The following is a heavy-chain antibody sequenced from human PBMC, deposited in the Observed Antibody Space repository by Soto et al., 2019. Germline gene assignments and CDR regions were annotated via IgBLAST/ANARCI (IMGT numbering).Heavy chain of an antibody. V-gene: IGHV1-8*01. CDR1: GYPFTDYD. D-gene: IGHD5-12*01. J-gene: IGHJ4*02. CDR2: INSYSGNT. Sequence: QVQLVQSGAEVKKPGASVKVSCKASGYPFTDYDINWVRQAPGQGLEWMGWINSYSGNTGYAQKFRGRVTMTSDTSLTSTYLELSSLTSDDTAVYYCTRAPVAIWDYFDYWGQGTLVTVSS. CDR3: TRAPVAIWDYFDY.